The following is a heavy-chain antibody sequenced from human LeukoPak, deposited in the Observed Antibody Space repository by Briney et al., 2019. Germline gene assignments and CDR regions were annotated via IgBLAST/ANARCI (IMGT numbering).Heavy chain of an antibody. CDR3: ARDHSSSWSWDY. D-gene: IGHD6-13*01. CDR2: INNDGSIT. Sequence: GGSLRLSCAASGFTFSNYWMNWVRQAPGKGLVWVSRINNDGSITSYADSVKGRFTISRDNAKNSLYLQMNSLRAEDTAVYYCARDHSSSWSWDYWGQGTLVTVSS. V-gene: IGHV3-74*01. CDR1: GFTFSNYW. J-gene: IGHJ4*02.